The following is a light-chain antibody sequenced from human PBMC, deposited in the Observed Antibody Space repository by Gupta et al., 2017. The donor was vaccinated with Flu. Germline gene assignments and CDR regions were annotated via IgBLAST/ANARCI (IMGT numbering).Light chain of an antibody. V-gene: IGKV1-39*01. CDR2: AAS. CDR3: LQSDGTLLT. Sequence: DIQMTQSPSSLSASVGDRVTITCRASQSISSYLNWYQQKPGKAPKLLIYAASSLQSGVPSRFSGSGSGTDFTLTISSLQPEDIATYYCLQSDGTLLTFGHGTKVDIK. CDR1: QSISSY. J-gene: IGKJ3*01.